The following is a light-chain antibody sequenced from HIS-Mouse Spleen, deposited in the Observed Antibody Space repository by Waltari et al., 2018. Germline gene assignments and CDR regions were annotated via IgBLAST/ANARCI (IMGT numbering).Light chain of an antibody. Sequence: QSALTQPPSASGSPGQSVTIPCPGPSRDVGGYNYVSLYQQHPGKAPKLMIYEVSKRPSGVPDRFSGSKSGNTASLTVSGLQAEDEADYYCSSYAGSNNFVVFGGGTKLTVL. V-gene: IGLV2-8*01. CDR1: SRDVGGYNY. J-gene: IGLJ2*01. CDR3: SSYAGSNNFVV. CDR2: EVS.